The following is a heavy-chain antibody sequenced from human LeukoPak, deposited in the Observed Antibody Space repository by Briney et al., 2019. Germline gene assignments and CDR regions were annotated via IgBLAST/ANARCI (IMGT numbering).Heavy chain of an antibody. D-gene: IGHD5-12*01. CDR1: GFTVSSNY. J-gene: IGHJ6*03. CDR3: ASRYSGYVHYYYMDV. Sequence: GGSLRLSCAASGFTVSSNYMSWVRQAPGKGLEWVSVIYSGGSTYYADSVKGRFTISRDNSKNTLYLQMNSLRAEDTAVYYCASRYSGYVHYYYMDVWGKGTTVTVSS. CDR2: IYSGGST. V-gene: IGHV3-66*02.